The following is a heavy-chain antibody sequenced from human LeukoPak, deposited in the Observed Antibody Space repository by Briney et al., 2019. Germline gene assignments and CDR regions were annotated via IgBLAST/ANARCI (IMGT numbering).Heavy chain of an antibody. CDR3: AREKSRGYSYGRTNWFDP. CDR2: ISACNGNT. J-gene: IGHJ5*02. Sequence: ASVKVSCKASGYTFTSYGISWVRQAPGQGLEWMGWISACNGNTNYAQKLQGRVTMTTDTSTSTAYMELRSLRSDDTAVYYCAREKSRGYSYGRTNWFDPWGQGTLVTVSS. V-gene: IGHV1-18*04. D-gene: IGHD5-18*01. CDR1: GYTFTSYG.